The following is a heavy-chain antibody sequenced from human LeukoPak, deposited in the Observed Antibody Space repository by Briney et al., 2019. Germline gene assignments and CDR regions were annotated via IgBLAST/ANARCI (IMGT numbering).Heavy chain of an antibody. J-gene: IGHJ4*02. CDR2: ISGSGGST. CDR1: GFTFSSYA. V-gene: IGHV3-23*01. Sequence: GGSLRLSCAASGFTFSSYAMSWVCQAPGKGLEWVSAISGSGGSTYYADSVKGRFTISRDNSKNTLYLQMNSLRAEDTAVYYCAKPNTAMVTGDYWGQGTLVTVSS. D-gene: IGHD5-18*01. CDR3: AKPNTAMVTGDY.